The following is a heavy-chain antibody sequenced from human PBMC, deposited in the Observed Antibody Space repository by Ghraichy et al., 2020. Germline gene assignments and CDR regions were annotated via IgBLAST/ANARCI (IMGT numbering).Heavy chain of an antibody. D-gene: IGHD3-22*01. CDR2: ISSSGSTI. V-gene: IGHV3-48*03. CDR1: GFTFSSYE. CDR3: ARDPAPYYYDSSGYFDY. Sequence: GESLNISCAASGFTFSSYEMNWVRQAPGKGLEWVSYISSSGSTIYYADSVKGRFTISRDNAKNSLYLQMNSLRAEDTAVYYCARDPAPYYYDSSGYFDYWGQGTLVTVSS. J-gene: IGHJ4*02.